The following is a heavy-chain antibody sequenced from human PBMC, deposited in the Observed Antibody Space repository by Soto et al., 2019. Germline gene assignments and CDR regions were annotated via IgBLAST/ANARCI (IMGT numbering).Heavy chain of an antibody. CDR3: ARDCSSGWYVGDDAFDI. V-gene: IGHV3-7*01. Sequence: GGSLRLSCAASGFTFSSYWMSWVRQAPGKGLEWVANIKQDGSEKYYVDSVKGRFTISRDNAKNSLYLQMNSLRAEDTAVYYCARDCSSGWYVGDDAFDIWGQGTMVTVSS. CDR1: GFTFSSYW. D-gene: IGHD6-19*01. J-gene: IGHJ3*02. CDR2: IKQDGSEK.